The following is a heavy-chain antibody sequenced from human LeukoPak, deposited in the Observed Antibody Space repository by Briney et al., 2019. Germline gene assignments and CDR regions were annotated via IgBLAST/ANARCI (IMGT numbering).Heavy chain of an antibody. D-gene: IGHD6-19*01. CDR1: GFTFSSYA. CDR2: ISGSGGST. V-gene: IGHV3-23*01. J-gene: IGHJ4*02. Sequence: GSLRLSWVASGFTFSSYAMSWVRQAPEKGLEWVSGISGSGGSTYYADSVKGRLTISRDNSKNTLFLQMNCLRAEDTAVYYCAKETYSSGWYPYFDYWGQGTLVTVSS. CDR3: AKETYSSGWYPYFDY.